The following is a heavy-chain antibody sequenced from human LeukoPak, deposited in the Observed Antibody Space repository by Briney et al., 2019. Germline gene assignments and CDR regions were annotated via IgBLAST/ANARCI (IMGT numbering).Heavy chain of an antibody. Sequence: SETLSLTCAVSGGSISSSNWWNWVRQPPGKGLEWIGEIYRSGSTNYNPSLKSRVTISVDKSRNQFSLKLSSVTAADTAVYYCASTICISTSCYPGVVDYWGQGTLVTVSS. D-gene: IGHD2-2*01. CDR3: ASTICISTSCYPGVVDY. J-gene: IGHJ4*02. V-gene: IGHV4-4*02. CDR2: IYRSGST. CDR1: GGSISSSNW.